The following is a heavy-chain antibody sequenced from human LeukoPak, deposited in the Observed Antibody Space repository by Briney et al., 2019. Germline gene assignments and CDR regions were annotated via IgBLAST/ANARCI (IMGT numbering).Heavy chain of an antibody. V-gene: IGHV3-53*01. J-gene: IGHJ3*02. CDR1: GFTVSSNY. Sequence: GGSLRLSCAASGFTVSSNYMSWVRQAPGKGLERVSVIYSGGSTYYADSVKGRFTISRDNSKNTLYLQMNSLRAEDTAVYYCARDLVWGSGAFDIWGQGTMVTVSS. CDR3: ARDLVWGSGAFDI. CDR2: IYSGGST. D-gene: IGHD7-27*01.